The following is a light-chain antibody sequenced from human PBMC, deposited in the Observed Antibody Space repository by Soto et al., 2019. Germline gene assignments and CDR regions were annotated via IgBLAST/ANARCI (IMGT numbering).Light chain of an antibody. CDR3: SSYTISNTLDV. CDR1: SSDVGGYDY. Sequence: QSALTQPASVSGSPGQSITISCTGTSSDVGGYDYVSWFQQHPGKAPKLMIYEVSNRPSGVSNRFSGSKSGNTASLTIYGLQAEDEADYYCSSYTISNTLDVFGTGTKLTVL. J-gene: IGLJ1*01. V-gene: IGLV2-14*01. CDR2: EVS.